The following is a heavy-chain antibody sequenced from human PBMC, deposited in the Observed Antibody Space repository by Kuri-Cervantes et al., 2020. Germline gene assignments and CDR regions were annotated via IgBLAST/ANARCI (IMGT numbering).Heavy chain of an antibody. V-gene: IGHV3-30*01. CDR2: ISYDGGDK. CDR1: GFTFSNYA. J-gene: IGHJ6*03. CDR3: ARALEPYYNYYYMDV. Sequence: GESLKISCAASGFTFSNYAVHWVRQTPGKGLEWVAVISYDGGDKYYADSVKGRSTISRDNSKNTLYLQMNSLRAEDTAVYYCARALEPYYNYYYMDVWGKGTTVTVSS. D-gene: IGHD1-1*01.